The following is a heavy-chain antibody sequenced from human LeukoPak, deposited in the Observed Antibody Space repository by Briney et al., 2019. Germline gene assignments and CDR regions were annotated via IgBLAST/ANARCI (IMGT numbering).Heavy chain of an antibody. J-gene: IGHJ6*02. V-gene: IGHV3-23*01. CDR1: GFTFSSYA. CDR3: AKDRSDYYAMDV. CDR2: ISGGGGSI. Sequence: GGSLRLSCAASGFTFSSYAMIWVRQAPGKGLEWVSAISGGGGSIYYADSVKGRFTISRDNSKNTVYLQMNSLRAEDTAVYYCAKDRSDYYAMDVWGQGTTVTVPS.